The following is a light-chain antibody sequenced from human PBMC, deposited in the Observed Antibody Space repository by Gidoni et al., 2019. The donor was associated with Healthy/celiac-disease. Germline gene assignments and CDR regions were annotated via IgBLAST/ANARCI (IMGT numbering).Light chain of an antibody. CDR3: QQYNNWPPLFT. CDR1: QRVSSN. V-gene: IGKV3-15*01. CDR2: GAS. J-gene: IGKJ3*01. Sequence: EIVMTQSPATLSVSPGERATLSCRASQRVSSNLAWYQQKPGQAPRLLIYGASTSATGIPARFSGSGSGTEFTLTISSLQSEDFAVYFCQQYNNWPPLFTFGPGTKVDIK.